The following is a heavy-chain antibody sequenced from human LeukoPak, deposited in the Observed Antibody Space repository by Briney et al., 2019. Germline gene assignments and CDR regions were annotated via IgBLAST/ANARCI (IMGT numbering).Heavy chain of an antibody. CDR1: GYTFTGYY. CDR3: ARSPSQRWLQHGIDY. D-gene: IGHD5-24*01. CDR2: INPNSGGT. Sequence: ASVKVSCKASGYTFTGYYMHWVRQAPGQGLEWMGWINPNSGGTNYAQKFQGRVTMTRDTSIGTAYMELSRLRSDDTAVYYCARSPSQRWLQHGIDYWGQGTLVTVSS. J-gene: IGHJ4*02. V-gene: IGHV1-2*02.